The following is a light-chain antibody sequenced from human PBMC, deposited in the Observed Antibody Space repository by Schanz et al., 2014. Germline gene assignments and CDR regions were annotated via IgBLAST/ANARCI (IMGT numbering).Light chain of an antibody. CDR2: DAS. CDR1: QSISSN. V-gene: IGKV3-11*01. J-gene: IGKJ3*01. Sequence: EIVMTQSPATLSVSPGERATLSCRASQSISSNIAWSQQKPGQAPRLLIYDASARATGVPARFSGSGSGTDFTLTISGLEPDDSAIYYCQQRSNWSFKFGPGTKVEIK. CDR3: QQRSNWSFK.